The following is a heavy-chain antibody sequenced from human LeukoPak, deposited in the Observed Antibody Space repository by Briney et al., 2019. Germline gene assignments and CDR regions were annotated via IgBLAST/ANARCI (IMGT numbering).Heavy chain of an antibody. J-gene: IGHJ5*02. V-gene: IGHV1-18*01. CDR3: ATEVSRGYSSSWYWFDP. CDR1: GYTFTSYG. D-gene: IGHD6-13*01. Sequence: ASVKVSCKASGYTFTSYGISWVRQAPGQGLEWMGWISAYNGNTNYAQKLQGRVTMTEDTSTDTAYMELSSLRSEDTAVYYCATEVSRGYSSSWYWFDPWGQGTLVTVSS. CDR2: ISAYNGNT.